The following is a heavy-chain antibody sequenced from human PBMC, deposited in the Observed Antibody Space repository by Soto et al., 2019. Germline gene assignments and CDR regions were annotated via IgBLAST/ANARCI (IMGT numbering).Heavy chain of an antibody. CDR3: AREKTSGYYRTVDY. D-gene: IGHD3-10*01. V-gene: IGHV3-30*03. CDR2: VTHDGTER. Sequence: QVQLVASGGGVVQPGRSLSLSCAASGFTLSGHGLHWVRQAPGKGLEWVAVVTHDGTERHYPDSVKGRFTITRDISKNALYLQMNSLRVEDTSMYYCAREKTSGYYRTVDYWGQGTLVTVSS. CDR1: GFTLSGHG. J-gene: IGHJ4*02.